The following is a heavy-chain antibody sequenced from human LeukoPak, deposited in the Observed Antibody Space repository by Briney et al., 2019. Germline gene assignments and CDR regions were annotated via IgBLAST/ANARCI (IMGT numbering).Heavy chain of an antibody. Sequence: PGGSLRLSCAASGFTFSSYWMHWVRQAPGKGLLWVARINTDGKATTYADSVKGRFTISRDNARDTVYLQMNSLRAEDTSVYYCARTYYDFWSGYSLGADNWYFDLWGRGTLVTVSS. D-gene: IGHD3-3*01. CDR2: INTDGKAT. J-gene: IGHJ2*01. V-gene: IGHV3-74*01. CDR1: GFTFSSYW. CDR3: ARTYYDFWSGYSLGADNWYFDL.